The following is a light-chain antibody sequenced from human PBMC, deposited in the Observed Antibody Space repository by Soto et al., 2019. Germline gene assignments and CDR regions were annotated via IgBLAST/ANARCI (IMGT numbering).Light chain of an antibody. CDR1: TGAVTSSHY. J-gene: IGLJ3*02. CDR3: LLSYSGTSWV. V-gene: IGLV7-46*01. Sequence: QAVVTQDPSLTVSPGGTVTLTCGSTTGAVTSSHYPYWFQQKPGQAPRTLIYDTSNKHSWTPARFSGSLIGGKAALTLAGAQNDDEADYYCLLSYSGTSWVFGGGTKVTVL. CDR2: DTS.